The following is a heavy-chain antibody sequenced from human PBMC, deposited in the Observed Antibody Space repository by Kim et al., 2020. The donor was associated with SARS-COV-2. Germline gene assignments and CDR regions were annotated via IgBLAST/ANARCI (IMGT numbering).Heavy chain of an antibody. CDR1: GGSFSGYW. J-gene: IGHJ4*02. Sequence: SETLSLTCAVYGGSFSGYWWAWIRQPPGKGLEWVGEVSLCGSTNYNPSVTSRGSISADTSKKHFSLRLSSVTAADTAVYYCARGGPGNFDCWGQGTLVTVSS. CDR2: VSLCGST. CDR3: ARGGPGNFDC. V-gene: IGHV4-34*01.